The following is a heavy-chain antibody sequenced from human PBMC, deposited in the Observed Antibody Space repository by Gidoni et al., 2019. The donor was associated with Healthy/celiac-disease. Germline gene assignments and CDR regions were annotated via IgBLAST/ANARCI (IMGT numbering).Heavy chain of an antibody. Sequence: QVQLQESGPGLVKPSQTLSLTCTVSGGSLSSGGYYWSWIRQHPGKGLEWIGYIYYSGSTYYNQALKSLVTISVDTSKNQFSLKLSSVTAADTAVYYCATLSLQGGGWFDPWGQGTLVTVSS. CDR1: GGSLSSGGYY. J-gene: IGHJ5*02. CDR2: IYYSGST. V-gene: IGHV4-31*01. D-gene: IGHD3-16*01. CDR3: ATLSLQGGGWFDP.